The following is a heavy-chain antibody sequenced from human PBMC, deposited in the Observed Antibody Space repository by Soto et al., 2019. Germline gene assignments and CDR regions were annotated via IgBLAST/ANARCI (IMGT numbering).Heavy chain of an antibody. CDR2: ISPYTYRT. J-gene: IGHJ4*02. CDR3: ARDPNRYFDF. CDR1: GYIFTNFG. V-gene: IGHV1-18*01. Sequence: QVQLVQSGAEWKKPGASVKVSCKTSGYIFTNFGISWVRQAPGQGLEWMGWISPYTYRTNYVQKFRDRITMTTDTSTSTVYMELRNLRSDDTAIYYCARDPNRYFDFWGQGSLVTVSS.